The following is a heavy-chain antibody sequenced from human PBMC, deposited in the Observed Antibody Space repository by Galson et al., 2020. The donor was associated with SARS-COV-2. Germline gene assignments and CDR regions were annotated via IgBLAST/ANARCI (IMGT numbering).Heavy chain of an antibody. CDR3: ARGRSGSTWYHAYYGVDV. D-gene: IGHD6-13*01. V-gene: IGHV4-34*01. Sequence: SETLSLTCAVYGGSFSGYYWTWIRQPPGKGLEWIGEINHRGSINHNPSLTSRVVISVDTSKNQFSLNLTSVTAADTAIYYCARGRSGSTWYHAYYGVDVWGQGTTVTVS. CDR1: GGSFSGYY. CDR2: INHRGSI. J-gene: IGHJ6*02.